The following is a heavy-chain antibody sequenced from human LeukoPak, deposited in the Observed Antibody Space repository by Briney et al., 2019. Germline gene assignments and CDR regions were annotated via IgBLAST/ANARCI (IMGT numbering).Heavy chain of an antibody. CDR2: IYYSGST. J-gene: IGHJ5*02. Sequence: KASETLSLTCTVSGGSISSYYWSWIRQPPGKGLEWIGYIYYSGSTNYNPSLKSRVTISVDTSKNQFSLKLSSVTAADTAVYYCARVEAGYAPYNWFDPWGQGTLVTVSS. D-gene: IGHD5-18*01. CDR3: ARVEAGYAPYNWFDP. V-gene: IGHV4-59*01. CDR1: GGSISSYY.